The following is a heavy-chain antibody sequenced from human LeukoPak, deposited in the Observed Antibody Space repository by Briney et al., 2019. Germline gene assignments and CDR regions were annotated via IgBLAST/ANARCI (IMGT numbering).Heavy chain of an antibody. V-gene: IGHV4-59*01. CDR1: GGSISSYY. CDR3: ARAKSVVYMSGVFYI. Sequence: SETLSLTCTVSGGSISSYYWSWIRQPPGKGLEWIGYIYYSGSTNYNPSLKSRVTISVDTSKNQFSLKLSSVTAADTAVYYCARAKSVVYMSGVFYIWGQGKMATVSS. D-gene: IGHD2-8*02. CDR2: IYYSGST. J-gene: IGHJ3*02.